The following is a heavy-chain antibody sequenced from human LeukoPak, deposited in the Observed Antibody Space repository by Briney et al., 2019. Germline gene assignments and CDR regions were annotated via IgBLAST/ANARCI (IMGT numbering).Heavy chain of an antibody. CDR2: INHSGST. V-gene: IGHV4-34*01. J-gene: IGHJ4*02. CDR1: GGSFSAYY. Sequence: SETLSLTCTVYGGSFSAYYWSWSRQPPGKGLEWIGEINHSGSTNYNPSLASRVTISVDTSKNQFSLKLSSVTAADTAVYYCAEIAAAGTLFDYWGRGTLVTVSS. CDR3: AEIAAAGTLFDY. D-gene: IGHD6-13*01.